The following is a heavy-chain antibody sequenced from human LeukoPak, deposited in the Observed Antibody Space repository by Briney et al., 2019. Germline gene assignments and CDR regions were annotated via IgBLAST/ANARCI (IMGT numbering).Heavy chain of an antibody. CDR1: GFTFSSYT. CDR2: ISSSSSNI. Sequence: GGSLRLSCAASGFTFSSYTMNWVRQVPGKGLEWVSSISSSSSNIYYADSVKGRFTISRDNAMKSLYLQMNSLRAEDTAVYYCARGRKGIAARWWVEEPRWYFFDPWGQGTLVTVSS. J-gene: IGHJ5*02. V-gene: IGHV3-21*01. CDR3: ARGRKGIAARWWVEEPRWYFFDP. D-gene: IGHD6-6*01.